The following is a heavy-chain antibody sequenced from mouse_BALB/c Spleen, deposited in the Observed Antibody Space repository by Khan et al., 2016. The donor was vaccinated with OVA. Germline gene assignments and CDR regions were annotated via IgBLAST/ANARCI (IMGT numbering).Heavy chain of an antibody. CDR1: GFTFSSYS. CDR2: ISSGGDYT. D-gene: IGHD4-1*01. CDR3: AGHLTGSFAY. Sequence: EVKLVESGGDLVKPGGSLKLSCAASGFTFSSYSMSWVRQTPDKRLEWVASISSGGDYTYYPDSVKGRLTISRDNAKNTLYLQMCDLKSEDTAMYYCAGHLTGSFAYWGQGTLVTVSA. J-gene: IGHJ3*01. V-gene: IGHV5-6*01.